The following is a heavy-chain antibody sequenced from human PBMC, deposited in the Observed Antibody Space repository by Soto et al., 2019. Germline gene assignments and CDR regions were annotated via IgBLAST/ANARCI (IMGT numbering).Heavy chain of an antibody. V-gene: IGHV3-49*03. CDR2: IRSKAYGGTT. Sequence: GGSLRLSCTASGFTFGDYAMSWFRQAPGKGLEWVGFIRSKAYGGTTEYAASVKGRFTISRDDSKSIAYLQMNSLKTEDTAVNYCTRAGLRSLLYYYYYMDVWGKGTTVTVSS. CDR1: GFTFGDYA. J-gene: IGHJ6*03. CDR3: TRAGLRSLLYYYYYMDV. D-gene: IGHD3-16*02.